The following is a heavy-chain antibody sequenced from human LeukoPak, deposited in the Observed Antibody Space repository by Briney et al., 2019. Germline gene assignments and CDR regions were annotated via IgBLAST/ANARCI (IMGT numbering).Heavy chain of an antibody. J-gene: IGHJ5*02. CDR2: IIPILGIA. CDR3: ARVRSTGYNNWFDP. D-gene: IGHD3-9*01. CDR1: GGTFSSYA. Sequence: ASVKVSCKASGGTFSSYAISWVRQAPGQGLEWMGRIIPILGIANYAQKLQGRVTMTTDTSTSTAYMELRSLRSDDTAVYYCARVRSTGYNNWFDPWGQGTLVTVSS. V-gene: IGHV1-69*04.